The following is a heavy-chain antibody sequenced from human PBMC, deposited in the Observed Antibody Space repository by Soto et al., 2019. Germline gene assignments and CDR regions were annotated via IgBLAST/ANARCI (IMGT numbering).Heavy chain of an antibody. D-gene: IGHD1-26*01. V-gene: IGHV3-23*01. CDR1: GFSFSYYV. Sequence: DVQLLETGGGLVQPGGSLRVACAASGFSFSYYVMRWVRQAPGQGLEWVSAITGDGGDTYHSDSVKGRFTISRDNTQNSLFLQMNSLRVEDTAIYYCVKGSTDTRPYYFDSWGQGTLVTVSS. CDR2: ITGDGGDT. J-gene: IGHJ4*02. CDR3: VKGSTDTRPYYFDS.